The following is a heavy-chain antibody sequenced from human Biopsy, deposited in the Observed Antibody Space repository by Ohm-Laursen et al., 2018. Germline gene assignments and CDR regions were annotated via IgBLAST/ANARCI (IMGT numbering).Heavy chain of an antibody. CDR1: GDSIRNYY. CDR2: IYPGGGT. J-gene: IGHJ3*02. Sequence: SDTLSLTWAVSGDSIRNYYWSWIRQAAGKGLEWIGRIYPGGGTIYNPSFKSRVTMSVDTSKNHFSLNLNSVTAADTAVYYCAGIVLGPTNDAFDIWGQGTMVTVSS. CDR3: AGIVLGPTNDAFDI. D-gene: IGHD1-26*01. V-gene: IGHV4-4*07.